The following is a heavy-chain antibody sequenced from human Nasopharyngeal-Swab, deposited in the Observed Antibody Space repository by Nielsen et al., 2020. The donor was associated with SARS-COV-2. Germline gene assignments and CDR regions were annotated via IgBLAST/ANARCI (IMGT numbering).Heavy chain of an antibody. CDR2: IKQDGSEK. Sequence: GESLKISCAASGFTFSSYWMSWVRQAPGKGLEWVANIKQDGSEKYYVDSVKGRFTISRDNAKNSLYLQMNSLRAEDTAVYYCARDHVSGAIFGVVIPYFDYWGQGTPVTVSS. CDR1: GFTFSSYW. D-gene: IGHD3-3*01. CDR3: ARDHVSGAIFGVVIPYFDY. V-gene: IGHV3-7*03. J-gene: IGHJ4*02.